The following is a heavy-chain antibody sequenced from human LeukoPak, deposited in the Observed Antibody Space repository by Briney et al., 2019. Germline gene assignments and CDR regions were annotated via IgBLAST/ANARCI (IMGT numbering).Heavy chain of an antibody. V-gene: IGHV3-30-3*01. CDR2: ISYDGSNK. Sequence: PGGSLRLSCAASGFTFSSYAMHWVRQAPGKGLEWVAVISYDGSNKYYADSVKGRFTISRDNSKNTLYLQMNSLRAEDTAVYYCARAPYCGGDCFYYYYGMDVWGQGTTVTVSS. CDR3: ARAPYCGGDCFYYYYGMDV. J-gene: IGHJ6*02. CDR1: GFTFSSYA. D-gene: IGHD2-21*02.